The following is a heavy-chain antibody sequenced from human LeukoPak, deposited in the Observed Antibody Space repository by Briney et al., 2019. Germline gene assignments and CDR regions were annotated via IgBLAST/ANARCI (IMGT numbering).Heavy chain of an antibody. Sequence: GGSLRLSCAASGFTSSNAWMTWVRQAPGKGLEWVGRIKSKTAGGTTDYAAPVKGRFTISRDDSKNTLYLQMNSLKTEDTAAYYCTTGESMVGTSIHVRWADWGQGALVTVSS. J-gene: IGHJ4*02. D-gene: IGHD1-26*01. V-gene: IGHV3-15*01. CDR2: IKSKTAGGTT. CDR3: TTGESMVGTSIHVRWAD. CDR1: GFTSSNAW.